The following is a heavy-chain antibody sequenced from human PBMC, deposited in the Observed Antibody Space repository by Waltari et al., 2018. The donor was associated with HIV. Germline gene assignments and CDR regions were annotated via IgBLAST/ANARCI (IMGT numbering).Heavy chain of an antibody. CDR2: VAGTPGHA. J-gene: IGHJ4*02. Sequence: EVELVGSGGGLVHPGGSLRLSCVGPAVTFTTPDLNWVRQAPGKGLEWVSFVAGTPGHAYYADSVKGRFTISRDNAQNSAFLQMNSLRVEDTAIYYCVKSVDYFRFDVWDQGTLVTVSS. CDR1: AVTFTTPD. V-gene: IGHV3-48*03. D-gene: IGHD4-17*01. CDR3: VKSVDYFRFDV.